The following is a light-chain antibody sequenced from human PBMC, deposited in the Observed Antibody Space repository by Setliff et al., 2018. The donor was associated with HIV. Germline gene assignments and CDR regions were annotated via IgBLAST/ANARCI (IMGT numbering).Light chain of an antibody. CDR2: EVS. CDR1: SSDIGLFKY. J-gene: IGLJ3*02. Sequence: QSALARPASVSGSPGQSITISCIGISSDIGLFKYVSWYQLHPGKAPKLMIYEVSNRPSGVSNRFSGSKSGNTASLTISGLQAEDEADYYCSSYTSSRSRVFGGGTKVTVL. V-gene: IGLV2-14*01. CDR3: SSYTSSRSRV.